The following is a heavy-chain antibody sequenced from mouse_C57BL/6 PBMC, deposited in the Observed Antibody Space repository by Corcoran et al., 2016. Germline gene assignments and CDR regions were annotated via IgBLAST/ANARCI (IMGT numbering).Heavy chain of an antibody. Sequence: EVQLQQSGPVLVKPGASVKMSCKASGYTFTDYYMNWVKQSHGKSLEWIGVINPYNGGTSYNQKCKGKATLTVDKSSSTAYMELNSLTSEDSAVDYFGRSYDGSSYSYWYFDVWGTGTTGTVAS. D-gene: IGHD1-1*01. J-gene: IGHJ1*03. CDR3: GRSYDGSSYSYWYFDV. V-gene: IGHV1-19*01. CDR2: INPYNGGT. CDR1: GYTFTDYY.